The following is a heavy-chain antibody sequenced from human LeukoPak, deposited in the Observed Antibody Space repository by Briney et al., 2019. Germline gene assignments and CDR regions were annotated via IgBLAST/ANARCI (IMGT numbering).Heavy chain of an antibody. CDR2: ISGSGGST. J-gene: IGHJ1*01. CDR1: GFTFSDYA. V-gene: IGHV3-23*01. CDR3: ANHADPREYFQH. Sequence: GGSLRLSCAASGFTFSDYAMGWVRQAPGKGLEWVSAISGSGGSTYYADSVKGRFTISRDNSKNTLYLQMNSLRAEDTAVYYCANHADPREYFQHWGQGTLVTVSS.